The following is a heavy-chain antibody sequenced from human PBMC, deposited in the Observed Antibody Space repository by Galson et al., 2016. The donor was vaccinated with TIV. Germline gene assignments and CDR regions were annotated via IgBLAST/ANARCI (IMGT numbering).Heavy chain of an antibody. CDR1: GGSVSRYY. CDR2: VFTDGTT. CDR3: ATVNTNSRKYFDY. D-gene: IGHD5-18*01. V-gene: IGHV4-4*07. J-gene: IGHJ4*02. Sequence: ETLSLTCSVSGGSVSRYYWSWVRQSPGKGLEWIGRVFTDGTTTYNPSLKSRVAISVDTSRRQFSLRLRSVTAADTALYYCATVNTNSRKYFDYWGQGIQVTVS.